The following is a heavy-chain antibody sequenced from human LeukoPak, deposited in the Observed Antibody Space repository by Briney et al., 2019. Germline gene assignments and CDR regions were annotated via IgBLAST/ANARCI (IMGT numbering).Heavy chain of an antibody. D-gene: IGHD5-24*01. CDR1: RFTFSSSA. J-gene: IGHJ4*02. Sequence: PGGSLRLSCAASRFTFSSSAMSWVRQAPGKGLEWVSTISGSGGSTYSTDSAKGRFTISRDNSKSTLYLQMNSLRVEDTAIYYCAKGGPQFFDYWGQGTLVTVSS. CDR2: ISGSGGST. V-gene: IGHV3-23*01. CDR3: AKGGPQFFDY.